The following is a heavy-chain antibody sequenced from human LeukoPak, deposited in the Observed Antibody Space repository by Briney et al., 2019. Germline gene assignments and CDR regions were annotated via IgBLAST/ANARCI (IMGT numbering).Heavy chain of an antibody. CDR1: GDSVSSNSAA. CDR2: TYYRSKWFS. J-gene: IGHJ5*02. D-gene: IGHD2-2*01. V-gene: IGHV6-1*01. Sequence: SQTLSLTCAISGDSVSSNSAAWNWIRQSPSRGLEWLGRTYYRSKWFSAYAVSVKNRIIINPDTSKNRFSLQLNSVTPEDTAVYYCARGPAVLDPWGQGTLVTVSS. CDR3: ARGPAVLDP.